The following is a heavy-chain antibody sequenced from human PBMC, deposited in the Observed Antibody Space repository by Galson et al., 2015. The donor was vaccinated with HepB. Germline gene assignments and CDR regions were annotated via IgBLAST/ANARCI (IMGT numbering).Heavy chain of an antibody. Sequence: CAISGDSVSSNSAAWNWIRQSPSRGLEWLGRTYYRSKWYNDYAVSVKSRITINPDTSKNQFSLQLNSVTPEDTAVYYCARDSPVDCSSTSCYSVKDYYYGMDVWGQGTMVTVSS. CDR2: TYYRSKWYN. J-gene: IGHJ6*02. CDR3: ARDSPVDCSSTSCYSVKDYYYGMDV. D-gene: IGHD2-2*01. V-gene: IGHV6-1*01. CDR1: GDSVSSNSAA.